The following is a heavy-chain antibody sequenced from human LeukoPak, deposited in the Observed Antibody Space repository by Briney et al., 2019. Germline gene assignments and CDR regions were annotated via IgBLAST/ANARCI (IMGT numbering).Heavy chain of an antibody. CDR3: AREWNNAFDF. D-gene: IGHD1-1*01. V-gene: IGHV6-1*01. CDR1: GDSVSRNNIA. J-gene: IGHJ3*01. Sequence: SQTLSLTCAISGDSVSRNNIAWNWIRQSPSRGLEWLGRTYYSSKGYNDYAVSVKSRITIYPDTSKNQFSLHLNSVTPEDTAVFYCAREWNNAFDFWGQGTMVTVSS. CDR2: TYYSSKGYN.